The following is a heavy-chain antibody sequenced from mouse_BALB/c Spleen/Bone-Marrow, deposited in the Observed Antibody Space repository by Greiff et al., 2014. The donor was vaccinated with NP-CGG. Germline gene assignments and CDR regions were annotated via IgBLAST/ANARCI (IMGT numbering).Heavy chain of an antibody. CDR3: AIYRYGWYCDV. Sequence: VQLQQSGAELVKPGASVKLSCTASGFNIKDTYMHWVKQRPEQGLEWIGRIDPANGNTKYDPKFQGKATITADTSSNTAYLQHSSLTSEDTAVYYCAIYRYGWYCDVWGAGTTVTVSS. V-gene: IGHV14-3*02. CDR1: GFNIKDTY. D-gene: IGHD2-14*01. CDR2: IDPANGNT. J-gene: IGHJ1*01.